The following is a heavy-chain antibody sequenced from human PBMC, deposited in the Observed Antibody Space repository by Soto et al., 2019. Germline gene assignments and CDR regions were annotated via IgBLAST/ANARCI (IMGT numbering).Heavy chain of an antibody. CDR1: GFTFSSYA. D-gene: IGHD6-13*01. CDR2: ISGSGGST. CDR3: AKDAPAPGYSSRSNPFDY. J-gene: IGHJ4*02. V-gene: IGHV3-23*01. Sequence: EVQLLESGGGLVQPGGSLRLSCAASGFTFSSYAMSWVRQAPGKGLEWVSAISGSGGSTYYADSVKGRFTISRDNSKNTLYLQMNSLRAEDTAVYYCAKDAPAPGYSSRSNPFDYWDQGTLVTVSS.